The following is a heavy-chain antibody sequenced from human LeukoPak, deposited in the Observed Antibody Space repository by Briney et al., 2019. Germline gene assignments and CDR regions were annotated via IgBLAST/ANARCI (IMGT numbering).Heavy chain of an antibody. Sequence: SETLSLTCTVSSGSISTSNYYWGWVRQPPGKALEWIGNIFYSGSTYYSPSLKSRVTISLDTSRNQFSLKLSSVTAADTAVYYCARVDVGSSWEYYFDYWGQGTLVTVSS. CDR2: IFYSGST. CDR3: ARVDVGSSWEYYFDY. D-gene: IGHD6-13*01. J-gene: IGHJ4*02. V-gene: IGHV4-39*07. CDR1: SGSISTSNYY.